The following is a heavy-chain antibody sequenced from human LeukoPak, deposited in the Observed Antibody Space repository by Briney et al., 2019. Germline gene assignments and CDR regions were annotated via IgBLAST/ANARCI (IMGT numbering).Heavy chain of an antibody. J-gene: IGHJ5*02. CDR2: VYHNGRT. CDR1: GGSITRTNW. Sequence: SETLSLTCAVSGGSITRTNWWTWVRQPPGKGLEWIGEVYHNGRTNYNPSLQSRITISVDKSKNQFSLNLTSVTAADTAIYYCARDWDGRDSDRSAYYPGWFDPWGQGALVTVSS. V-gene: IGHV4-4*02. CDR3: ARDWDGRDSDRSAYYPGWFDP. D-gene: IGHD3-22*01.